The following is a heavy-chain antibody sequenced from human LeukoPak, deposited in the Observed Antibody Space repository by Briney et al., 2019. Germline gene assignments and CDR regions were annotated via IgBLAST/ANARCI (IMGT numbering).Heavy chain of an antibody. J-gene: IGHJ6*02. Sequence: ASVKVSCKASGYTFTTYDINWVRQATGQGLEWMGWINPNSGGTNYAQKFQGRVTMTRDTSISTAYMELSRLRSDDTAVYYCASGGSSSWVYYYGMDVWGQGTTVTVSS. V-gene: IGHV1-2*02. CDR1: GYTFTTYD. CDR2: INPNSGGT. D-gene: IGHD6-13*01. CDR3: ASGGSSSWVYYYGMDV.